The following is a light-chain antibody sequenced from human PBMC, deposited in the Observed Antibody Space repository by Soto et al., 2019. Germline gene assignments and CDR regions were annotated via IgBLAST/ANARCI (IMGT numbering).Light chain of an antibody. Sequence: QSALTQPASVSGSPGQSITISCTGTSSDVGSYNLVSWYQQHPGKAPKLMIYEGSKRPSGVSNRFSGSKSGNTASLTISVLQAEDEADYYCCSYAGSSTVVFCGGTKLTVL. J-gene: IGLJ2*01. CDR1: SSDVGSYNL. CDR2: EGS. CDR3: CSYAGSSTVV. V-gene: IGLV2-23*01.